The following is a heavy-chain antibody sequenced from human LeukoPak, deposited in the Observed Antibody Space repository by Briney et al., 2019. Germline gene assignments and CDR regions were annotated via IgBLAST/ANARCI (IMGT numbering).Heavy chain of an antibody. CDR3: AKVVQYSSGWSPFDY. J-gene: IGHJ4*02. CDR2: ISYDGSNK. D-gene: IGHD6-19*01. CDR1: GFTVTHYA. V-gene: IGHV3-30*04. Sequence: GGSLRLSCSASGFTVTHYAMHWVRQAPGKGLEWVAVISYDGSNKYYADSVKGRFTISRDNSKNTLYLQMNSLRAEDTAVYYCAKVVQYSSGWSPFDYWGQGTLVTVSS.